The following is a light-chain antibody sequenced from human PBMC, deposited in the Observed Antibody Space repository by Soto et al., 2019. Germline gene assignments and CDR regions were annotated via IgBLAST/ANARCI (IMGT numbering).Light chain of an antibody. CDR2: GAS. CDR1: QSISTW. Sequence: DIQMTQSPSTLPASVGDRVTITCRANQSISTWLAWYQQKPGKAPNLLIYGASTLQSGVPSRFRGSESGAVFTLTISSLQPEDFATYYCQQLHSYPITFGQGTRLEIK. V-gene: IGKV1-5*01. CDR3: QQLHSYPIT. J-gene: IGKJ5*01.